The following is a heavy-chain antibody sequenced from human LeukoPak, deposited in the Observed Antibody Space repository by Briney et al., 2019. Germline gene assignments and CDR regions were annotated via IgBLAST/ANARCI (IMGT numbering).Heavy chain of an antibody. Sequence: ASVKVSCKASGYTFTGYYMHWVRRAPGQGLEWMGWINPNSGGTNYAQKFQGRVTMTRDTSISTAYMELSRLRSDDTAVYYCARDLYVVGATDYWGQGTLVTVSS. V-gene: IGHV1-2*02. CDR3: ARDLYVVGATDY. J-gene: IGHJ4*02. CDR2: INPNSGGT. CDR1: GYTFTGYY. D-gene: IGHD1-26*01.